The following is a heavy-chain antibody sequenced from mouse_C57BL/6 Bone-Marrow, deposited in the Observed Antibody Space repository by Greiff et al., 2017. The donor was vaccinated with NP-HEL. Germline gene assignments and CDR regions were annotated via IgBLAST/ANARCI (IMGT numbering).Heavy chain of an antibody. Sequence: QVQLKESGAELVRPGTSVKMSCKASGYTFTNYWIGWAKQRPGHGLEWIGDIYPGGGYPNYNEKFKGKATLTADQSSSTAYMQFSSLTSEDSAIYYCARSGGYYDYDGTPFDYWGQGTTLTVSS. CDR3: ARSGGYYDYDGTPFDY. J-gene: IGHJ2*01. D-gene: IGHD2-4*01. V-gene: IGHV1-63*01. CDR1: GYTFTNYW. CDR2: IYPGGGYP.